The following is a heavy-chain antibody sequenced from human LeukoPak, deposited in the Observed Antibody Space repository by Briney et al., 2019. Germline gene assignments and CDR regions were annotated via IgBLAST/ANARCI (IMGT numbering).Heavy chain of an antibody. D-gene: IGHD2-2*01. CDR1: GFTFSSYA. J-gene: IGHJ4*02. Sequence: GGSLRLSCAASGFTFSSYAMSWVRQAPGKGLEWVSAISGSGGSTYYADSVKGRSTISRDNSKNTLYLQMNSLRAEDTAVYYCAKDVEVVVPAATDYWGQGTLVTVSS. V-gene: IGHV3-23*01. CDR2: ISGSGGST. CDR3: AKDVEVVVPAATDY.